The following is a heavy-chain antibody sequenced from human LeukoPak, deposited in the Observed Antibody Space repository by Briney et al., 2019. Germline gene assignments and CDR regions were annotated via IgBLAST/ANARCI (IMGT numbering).Heavy chain of an antibody. D-gene: IGHD5-18*01. Sequence: PGGSLRLSCAASGFYFANYAMSWVRQAPGKGLEWVSAISASGDTTYCADSVRGRFTISRDNSKNTLYLQMNSLRAGDTALYYCAKESLRGHSYGFDNWGQGTLVTVSS. CDR3: AKESLRGHSYGFDN. V-gene: IGHV3-23*01. CDR2: ISASGDTT. J-gene: IGHJ4*02. CDR1: GFYFANYA.